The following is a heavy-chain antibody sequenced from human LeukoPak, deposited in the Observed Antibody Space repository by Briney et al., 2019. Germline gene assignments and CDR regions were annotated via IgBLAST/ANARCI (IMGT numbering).Heavy chain of an antibody. V-gene: IGHV4-38-2*02. Sequence: SETLSLTCTVSGYSISSGYYWGWIRQPPGKGLKWIGSISHSGSTYYNPSLKSRVTISVDTSKNQFSLKLSSLTAADTAVYYCARSLTIGYSDYWGQGTLVTVSS. CDR1: GYSISSGYY. J-gene: IGHJ4*02. CDR3: ARSLTIGYSDY. D-gene: IGHD4-11*01. CDR2: ISHSGST.